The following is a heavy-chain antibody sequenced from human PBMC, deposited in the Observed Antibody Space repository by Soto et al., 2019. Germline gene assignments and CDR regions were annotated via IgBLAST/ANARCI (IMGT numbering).Heavy chain of an antibody. CDR3: ARQLIT. J-gene: IGHJ4*02. Sequence: PSETLSLTCAVSGGSISSYYWTWIRQPPGKGLEWIGYIYYSGTTNYNPSLKSRVTISVDTSKNQFSLKLSSVTAADTAVYYCARQLITWGQGTLVTVSS. CDR2: IYYSGTT. CDR1: GGSISSYY. V-gene: IGHV4-59*08.